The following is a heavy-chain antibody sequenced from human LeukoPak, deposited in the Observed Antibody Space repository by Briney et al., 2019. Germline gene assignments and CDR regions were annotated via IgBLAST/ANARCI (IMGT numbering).Heavy chain of an antibody. CDR1: GFTFSSYA. J-gene: IGHJ3*02. CDR3: ARGKLRLGNTSGSLDAFDI. V-gene: IGHV3-30*04. D-gene: IGHD3-16*01. CDR2: ISYDGSNK. Sequence: PGGSLRLSCAASGFTFSSYAMHWVRQAPGKGLEWVAVISYDGSNKYYADSVKGRFTISRDNSKNTLYLQMNSLRAEDTAVYYCARGKLRLGNTSGSLDAFDIWGQGTMVTVSS.